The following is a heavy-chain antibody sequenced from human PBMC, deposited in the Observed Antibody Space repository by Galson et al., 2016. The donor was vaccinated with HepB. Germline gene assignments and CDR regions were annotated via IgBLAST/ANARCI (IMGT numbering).Heavy chain of an antibody. CDR3: AKVRRIRSTAGMDV. CDR2: ITWYGGDT. Sequence: SLRLSCAASGFTFGDYTMHWVRQTPEKGLEWVSLITWYGGDTYYADSVKGRFTISRDNAKNSLYLQMNSLRVEDTAFYYCAKVRRIRSTAGMDVWGQGTTVTVSS. D-gene: IGHD2-15*01. J-gene: IGHJ6*02. CDR1: GFTFGDYT. V-gene: IGHV3-43*01.